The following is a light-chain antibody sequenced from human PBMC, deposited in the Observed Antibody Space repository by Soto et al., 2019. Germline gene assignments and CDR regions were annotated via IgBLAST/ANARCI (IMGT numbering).Light chain of an antibody. Sequence: QSVLTQPPSASGSPGQSVTISCTGTSNDVGGYNYVSWYQQHPGKAPKLMIYDVSNRPSGVSNRFSGSKSGNTASLTISGLQAEDEADYYCSSYASSSLYVFGTGTKVTVL. CDR1: SNDVGGYNY. V-gene: IGLV2-14*01. CDR2: DVS. J-gene: IGLJ1*01. CDR3: SSYASSSLYV.